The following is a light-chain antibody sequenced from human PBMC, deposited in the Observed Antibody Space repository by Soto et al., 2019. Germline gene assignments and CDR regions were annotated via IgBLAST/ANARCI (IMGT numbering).Light chain of an antibody. CDR2: GTS. Sequence: IVLTQSPGTLSLSLGERATLSCRASQSVSSKYLAWYQQKPGQAPRVLIYGTSIRASGVPERFSGGGSGTDFTLTITRLEPEDFAVYYCQQYGSSLFTFGPGTKVDIK. CDR3: QQYGSSLFT. CDR1: QSVSSKY. J-gene: IGKJ3*01. V-gene: IGKV3-20*01.